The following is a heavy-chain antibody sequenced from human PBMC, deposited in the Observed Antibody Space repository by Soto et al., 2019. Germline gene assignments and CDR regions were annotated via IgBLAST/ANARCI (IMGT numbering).Heavy chain of an antibody. CDR3: ARDLLHYDFWSGYSAYFYYGMDV. D-gene: IGHD3-3*01. CDR2: ISDSGGTV. J-gene: IGHJ6*04. CDR1: GFTFSSYE. Sequence: GGSLRLSCAASGFTFSSYEMNWVRQAPGQGLEWVSYISDSGGTVYYADSVKGRFTVSRDNAQNSVYLQMNSLRTEDTAVYYCARDLLHYDFWSGYSAYFYYGMDVWGTGTTVTVSS. V-gene: IGHV3-48*03.